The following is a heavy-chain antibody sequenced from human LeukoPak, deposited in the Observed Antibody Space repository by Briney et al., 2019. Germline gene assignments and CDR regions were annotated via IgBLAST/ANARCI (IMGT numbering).Heavy chain of an antibody. CDR3: ARDGREYSSSSYFDY. CDR1: GYTFTSYD. D-gene: IGHD6-13*01. CDR2: IIPIFGTA. J-gene: IGHJ4*02. V-gene: IGHV1-69*13. Sequence: ASVKVSCKASGYTFTSYDINWVRQATGQGLEWMGGIIPIFGTANYAQKFQGRVTITADESTSTAYMELSSLRSEDTAVYYCARDGREYSSSSYFDYWGQGTLVTVSS.